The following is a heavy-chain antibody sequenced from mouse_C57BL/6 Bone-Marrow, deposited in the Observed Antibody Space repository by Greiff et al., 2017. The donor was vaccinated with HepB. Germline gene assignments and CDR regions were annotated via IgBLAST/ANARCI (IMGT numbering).Heavy chain of an antibody. D-gene: IGHD2-1*01. V-gene: IGHV1-18*01. CDR3: ARHLLGGNFDY. CDR2: INPNNGGT. Sequence: EVKLMESGPELVKPGASVKIPCKASGYTFTDYNMDWVKQSHGKSLEWIGGINPNNGGTIYNQKFKGKATLTVDKSSSTAYMELRSLTSEDTAVYYCARHLLGGNFDYWGQGTTLTVSS. CDR1: GYTFTDYN. J-gene: IGHJ2*01.